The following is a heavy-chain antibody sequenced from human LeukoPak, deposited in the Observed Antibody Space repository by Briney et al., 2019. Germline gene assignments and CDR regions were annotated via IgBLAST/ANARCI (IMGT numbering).Heavy chain of an antibody. Sequence: GGSLRLSCAAYGFTFSSYGMHWVRQAPGKGLEWVGLIWYDGGNKYYADSVKGRFTISRDNSKNTLYLQMNSLTAEDTAVYYCARDIEEGRGDLRLGFDSWGQGTLVTVSS. V-gene: IGHV3-33*01. CDR1: GFTFSSYG. CDR2: IWYDGGNK. CDR3: ARDIEEGRGDLRLGFDS. D-gene: IGHD7-27*01. J-gene: IGHJ4*02.